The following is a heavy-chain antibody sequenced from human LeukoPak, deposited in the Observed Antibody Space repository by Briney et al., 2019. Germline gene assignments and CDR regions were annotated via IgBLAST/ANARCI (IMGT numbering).Heavy chain of an antibody. Sequence: PSQTLSLTCTVSGGSISSGGYYWSWIRQPPGKGLEWIGCIYYSGNTNYNPSLKSRVTISIDTSKNQFSLKLSSVTAADTAVYYCARDYAFDIWGQGTMVTVSS. V-gene: IGHV4-61*08. CDR1: GGSISSGGYY. CDR2: IYYSGNT. J-gene: IGHJ3*02. CDR3: ARDYAFDI.